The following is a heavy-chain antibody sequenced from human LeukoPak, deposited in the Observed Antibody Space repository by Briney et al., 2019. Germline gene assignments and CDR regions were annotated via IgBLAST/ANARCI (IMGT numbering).Heavy chain of an antibody. CDR2: IYTSGST. J-gene: IGHJ3*01. Sequence: SETLSLTCTVSGGSISSSSYYWGWIRQPAGKGLEWIGRIYTSGSTNYNPSLKSRVTMSVDTSKNQFSLKLSSVTAADTGVYYCARWFGWDWGQGTMVTVSS. V-gene: IGHV4-61*02. CDR1: GGSISSSSYY. CDR3: ARWFGWD. D-gene: IGHD3-10*01.